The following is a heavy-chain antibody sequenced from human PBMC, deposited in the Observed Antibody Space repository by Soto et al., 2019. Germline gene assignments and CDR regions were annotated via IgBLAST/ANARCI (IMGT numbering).Heavy chain of an antibody. D-gene: IGHD6-19*01. Sequence: PSETLSLTCAVSGGSINSGGYSWSWIRQPPGKGLEYIGYIYHSGSTYYNPSLKSRVTISVDRSKNQFSLKLSSVTAADTAVYYCAIVRSGWGIDYWGQGTLVTVSS. CDR1: GGSINSGGYS. V-gene: IGHV4-30-2*01. CDR3: AIVRSGWGIDY. J-gene: IGHJ4*02. CDR2: IYHSGST.